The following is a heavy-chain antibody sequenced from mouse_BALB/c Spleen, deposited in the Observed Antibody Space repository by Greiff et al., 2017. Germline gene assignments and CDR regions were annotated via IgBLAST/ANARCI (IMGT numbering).Heavy chain of an antibody. CDR3: ARKRASFYYAMDY. CDR2: ISSGSSTI. Sequence: EVQGVESGGGLVQPGGSRKLSCAASGFTFSSFGMHWVRQAPEKGLEWVAYISSGSSTIYYADTVKGRFTISRDNPKNTLFLQMTSLRSEDTAMYYCARKRASFYYAMDYWGQGTSVTVSS. CDR1: GFTFSSFG. J-gene: IGHJ4*01. D-gene: IGHD3-3*01. V-gene: IGHV5-17*02.